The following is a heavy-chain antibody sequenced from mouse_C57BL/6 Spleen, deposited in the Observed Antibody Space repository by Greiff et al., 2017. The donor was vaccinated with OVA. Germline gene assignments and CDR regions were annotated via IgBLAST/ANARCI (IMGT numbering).Heavy chain of an antibody. CDR3: ARDGYYGSSYGAMDY. CDR2: ISYDGSN. Sequence: VQLKESGPGLVKPSQSLSLTCSVTGYSITSGYYWNWIRQFPGNKLEWMGYISYDGSNNYNPSLKNRISITRDTSKNQFFLKLNSVTTEDTATYYCARDGYYGSSYGAMDYWGQGTSVTVSS. J-gene: IGHJ4*01. V-gene: IGHV3-6*01. CDR1: GYSITSGYY. D-gene: IGHD1-1*01.